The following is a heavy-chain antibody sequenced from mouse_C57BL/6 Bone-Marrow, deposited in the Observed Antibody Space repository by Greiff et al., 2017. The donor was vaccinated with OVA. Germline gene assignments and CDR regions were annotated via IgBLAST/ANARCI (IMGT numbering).Heavy chain of an antibody. CDR3: ARGTY. D-gene: IGHD3-3*01. J-gene: IGHJ2*01. Sequence: VQLQQPGAELVKPGASVKLSCKASGYTFTSYWMHWVKQRPGPGLEWIGMIHPNSGSTYYNEKFKSKATLTVYKPSSTAYMQLSSLTSEDSAFYYCARGTYWGQGTTLTVSS. CDR1: GYTFTSYW. CDR2: IHPNSGST. V-gene: IGHV1-64*01.